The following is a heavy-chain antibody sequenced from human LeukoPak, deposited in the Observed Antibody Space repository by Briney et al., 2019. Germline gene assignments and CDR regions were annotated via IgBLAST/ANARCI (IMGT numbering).Heavy chain of an antibody. CDR2: ISSNGGST. V-gene: IGHV3-64*01. D-gene: IGHD3-9*01. J-gene: IGHJ4*02. Sequence: GGSLRLSCAASGFTFSSYAMHWVRQAPGKGLEYVSAISSNGGSTYYANSVKGRFTISRDNSKNTLYLQMGSLRAEDMAVYYCARGYLGPLLDYWGQGTLVTVSS. CDR1: GFTFSSYA. CDR3: ARGYLGPLLDY.